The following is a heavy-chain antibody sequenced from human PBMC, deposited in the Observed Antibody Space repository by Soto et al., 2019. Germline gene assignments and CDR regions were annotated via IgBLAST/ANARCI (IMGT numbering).Heavy chain of an antibody. CDR3: ARHPGRATEYYGLDV. D-gene: IGHD1-26*01. J-gene: IGHJ6*02. CDR1: GGSISSSSYY. CDR2: IYYSGTT. Sequence: QLQLQESGPGLVKPSETLSLTCTVSGGSISSSSYYWGWIRQPPGKGLEWIGSIYYSGTTYYNPSLKSRVTLSVDTSKNQFSLKVSSVTAADTAVYYCARHPGRATEYYGLDVWGQGTTVTVSS. V-gene: IGHV4-39*01.